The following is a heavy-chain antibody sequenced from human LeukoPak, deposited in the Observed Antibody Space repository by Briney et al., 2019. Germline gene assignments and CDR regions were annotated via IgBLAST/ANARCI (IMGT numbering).Heavy chain of an antibody. CDR2: IYYSGST. J-gene: IGHJ3*02. Sequence: SETLSLTCTVSGGSIRSYYWSWIRQPPGKGLEWIAYIYYSGSTNYNPSLKSRVTISVDTSKNQFSLKLSSVTAADTAVYYCARHLAAVIDAFDIWGQGTMVTVSS. CDR1: GGSIRSYY. V-gene: IGHV4-59*08. CDR3: ARHLAAVIDAFDI. D-gene: IGHD3-10*01.